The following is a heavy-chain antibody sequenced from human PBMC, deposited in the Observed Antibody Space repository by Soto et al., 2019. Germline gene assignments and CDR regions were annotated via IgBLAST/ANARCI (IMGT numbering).Heavy chain of an antibody. D-gene: IGHD3-9*01. CDR2: ISSSSSYI. J-gene: IGHJ4*02. V-gene: IGHV3-21*01. CDR1: GFTFSSYS. Sequence: EVQLVESGGGLVKPGGSLRLSCAASGFTFSSYSMNWVRQXPGXXLEWVSSISSSSSYIYYADSVKGRFTISRDNAKNSLYLXXNSLXAXDTAXXXXXXXXXXPXXLSYXXQGTLVTVSS. CDR3: XXXXXXPXXLSY.